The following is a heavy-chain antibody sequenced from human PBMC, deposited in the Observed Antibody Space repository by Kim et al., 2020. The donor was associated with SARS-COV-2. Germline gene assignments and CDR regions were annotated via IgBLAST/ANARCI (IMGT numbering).Heavy chain of an antibody. J-gene: IGHJ5*02. V-gene: IGHV1-18*01. Sequence: ASVKVSCKASGYTFTSYGISWVRQAPGQGLEWMGWISAYNGNTNYAQKLQGRVTMTTDTSTSTAYMELRSLRSDDTAVYYCARSPSCSSTSWYSWFDPWGQGTLVTVSS. CDR1: GYTFTSYG. D-gene: IGHD2-2*01. CDR2: ISAYNGNT. CDR3: ARSPSCSSTSWYSWFDP.